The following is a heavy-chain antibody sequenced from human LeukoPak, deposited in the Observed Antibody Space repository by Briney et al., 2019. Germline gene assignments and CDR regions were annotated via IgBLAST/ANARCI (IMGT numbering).Heavy chain of an antibody. CDR1: GFTFSSYA. D-gene: IGHD6-13*01. Sequence: GGSLRLSCVVPGFTFSSYAMSWVRQAPGKGLEWVSAISGSGDYTYYADSVKGRFTIYRDNSKNTLYLQMDSLRAEDTAIYYCAKGPLEGYSNSWRGDYWGQGTLVTVSS. CDR2: ISGSGDYT. J-gene: IGHJ4*02. V-gene: IGHV3-23*01. CDR3: AKGPLEGYSNSWRGDY.